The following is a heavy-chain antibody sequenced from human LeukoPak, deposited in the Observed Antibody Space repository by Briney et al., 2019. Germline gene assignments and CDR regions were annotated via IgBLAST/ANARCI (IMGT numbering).Heavy chain of an antibody. V-gene: IGHV1-2*02. Sequence: ASVKVSCKASGYTFTGYYVHWVRQAPGQGLEWMGWINPNSGGTNYAQKFQGRVTMTRDTSISTAYMELSRLRSDDTAVYYCARENTWALRAYCGGDCYDAFDIWGQGTMVTVSS. CDR3: ARENTWALRAYCGGDCYDAFDI. CDR1: GYTFTGYY. D-gene: IGHD2-21*01. J-gene: IGHJ3*02. CDR2: INPNSGGT.